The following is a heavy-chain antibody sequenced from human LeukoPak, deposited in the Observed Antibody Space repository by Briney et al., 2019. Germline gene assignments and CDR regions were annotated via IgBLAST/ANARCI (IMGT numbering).Heavy chain of an antibody. CDR3: ARDVIAVAGYAEYFQH. CDR2: INAGNGDT. V-gene: IGHV1-3*01. D-gene: IGHD6-19*01. J-gene: IGHJ1*01. Sequence: GASVKVSCKASGYTFTSYAMHWVRQAPGQRLEWMGWINAGNGDTKYSQKFQGRVTITRDTSASTAYMELSSLRSEDTAVYYCARDVIAVAGYAEYFQHWGQGTLVTVSS. CDR1: GYTFTSYA.